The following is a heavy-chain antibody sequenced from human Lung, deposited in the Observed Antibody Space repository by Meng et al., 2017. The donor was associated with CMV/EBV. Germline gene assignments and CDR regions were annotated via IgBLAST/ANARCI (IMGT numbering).Heavy chain of an antibody. CDR1: GYSFTGYY. V-gene: IGHV1-2*02. CDR3: VRAVGGYVYGGGDY. CDR2: INPKSDGT. J-gene: IGHJ4*02. D-gene: IGHD5-18*01. Sequence: ASVXVSXKASGYSFTGYYIHWVRQAPGQGLEWLGWINPKSDGTNYAENFRGRVTMTRDTSVGTVYMELRRLKSDDTAVYYCVRAVGGYVYGGGDYWGQGTLVTVS.